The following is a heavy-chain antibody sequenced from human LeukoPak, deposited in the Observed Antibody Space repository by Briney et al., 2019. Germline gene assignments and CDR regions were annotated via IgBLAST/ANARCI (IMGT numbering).Heavy chain of an antibody. CDR2: IIPIFGTT. J-gene: IGHJ4*02. CDR3: ARGDSGYDYGFDN. D-gene: IGHD5-12*01. V-gene: IGHV1-69*05. Sequence: SVKVSCKASGGTFSSHANSWVRLAPGQGLEWVGGIIPIFGTTNYAQKFQGRVTITTDESTSTGYMELRSLRSDDTAVYYCARGDSGYDYGFDNWGQGTLVTVSS. CDR1: GGTFSSHA.